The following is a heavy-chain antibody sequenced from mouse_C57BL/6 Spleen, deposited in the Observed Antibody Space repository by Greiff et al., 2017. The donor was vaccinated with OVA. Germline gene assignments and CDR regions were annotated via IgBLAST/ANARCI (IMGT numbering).Heavy chain of an antibody. D-gene: IGHD1-1*01. CDR2: INPNNGGT. Sequence: VQLQQSGPELVKPGASVKIPCKASGYTFTDYNMDWVKQSHGKSLEWIGDINPNNGGTIYNQKFKGKATVTVDKSSSTAYMELRSLTSEDTAVYYCARHGSRSWFAYWGQGTPVTVSA. CDR1: GYTFTDYN. CDR3: ARHGSRSWFAY. V-gene: IGHV1-18*01. J-gene: IGHJ3*01.